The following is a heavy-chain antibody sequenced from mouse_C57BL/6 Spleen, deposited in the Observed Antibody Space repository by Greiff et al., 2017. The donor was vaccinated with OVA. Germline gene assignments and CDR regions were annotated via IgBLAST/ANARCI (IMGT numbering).Heavy chain of an antibody. CDR2: ISSGSSTI. CDR1: GFTFSDYG. V-gene: IGHV5-17*01. J-gene: IGHJ2*01. CDR3: ARPNYSNYYFDY. D-gene: IGHD2-5*01. Sequence: EVHLVESGGGLVKPGGSLKLSCAASGFTFSDYGMHWVRQAPVKGLEWVAYISSGSSTIYYADTVKGRFTISRDNAKNTLFLQMTSLRSEDTAMYYCARPNYSNYYFDYWGQGTTLTVSS.